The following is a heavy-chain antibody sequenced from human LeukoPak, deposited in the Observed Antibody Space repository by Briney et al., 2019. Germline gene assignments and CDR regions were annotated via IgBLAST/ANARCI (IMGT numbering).Heavy chain of an antibody. J-gene: IGHJ6*03. CDR1: GFTFSNYG. CDR3: ARVVSDQLPTNTHYYYYYMDV. CDR2: IGGSGANT. D-gene: IGHD2-2*01. Sequence: GGSLRLSCAASGFTFSNYGMSWVRQAPGKGLEWVSAIGGSGANTYYADSVKGRFTISRDNSKTTLYLQMSSLRAEDTAVYYCARVVSDQLPTNTHYYYYYMDVWGKGTTVTVSS. V-gene: IGHV3-23*01.